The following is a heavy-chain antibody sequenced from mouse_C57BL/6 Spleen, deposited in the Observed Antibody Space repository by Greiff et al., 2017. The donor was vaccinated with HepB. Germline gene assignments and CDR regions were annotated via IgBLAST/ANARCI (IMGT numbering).Heavy chain of an antibody. Sequence: EVKLMESGPGLVKPSQSLSLTCSVTGYSITSGYYWNWIRQFPGNKLEWMGYISYDGSNNYNPSLKNRISITRDTSKNQFFLKLNSVTTEDTATYYCARGTYYSNSWFAYWGQGTLVTVSA. CDR1: GYSITSGYY. D-gene: IGHD2-5*01. CDR2: ISYDGSN. J-gene: IGHJ3*01. CDR3: ARGTYYSNSWFAY. V-gene: IGHV3-6*01.